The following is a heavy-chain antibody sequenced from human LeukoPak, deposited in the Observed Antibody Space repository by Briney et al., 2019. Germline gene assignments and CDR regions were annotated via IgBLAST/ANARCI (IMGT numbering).Heavy chain of an antibody. CDR2: ISCSGGST. J-gene: IGHJ4*02. Sequence: GGSLRLSCAASGFTFSSYAMSWVRQAPGKDLEWVAAISCSGGSTYYADSVKGRFTISRDNSKNTVYLQMDSLRAEDTAVYYCVKGLSSMTVITPFDYWGPGTLVPVSS. CDR3: VKGLSSMTVITPFDY. V-gene: IGHV3-23*01. CDR1: GFTFSSYA. D-gene: IGHD4-23*01.